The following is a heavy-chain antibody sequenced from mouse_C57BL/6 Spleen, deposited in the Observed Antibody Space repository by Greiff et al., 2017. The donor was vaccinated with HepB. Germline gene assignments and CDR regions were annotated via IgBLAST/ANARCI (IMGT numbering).Heavy chain of an antibody. D-gene: IGHD2-3*01. CDR2: IDPETGGT. CDR3: TRRGWLPFDY. Sequence: VQLQQSGAELVRPGASVTLSCKASGYTFTDYEMHWVKQTPVHGLEWIGAIDPETGGTAYNQKFKGKAILTADKSSSTAYMELRSLTSEDSAVYYCTRRGWLPFDYWGQGTTLTVSS. V-gene: IGHV1-15*01. J-gene: IGHJ2*01. CDR1: GYTFTDYE.